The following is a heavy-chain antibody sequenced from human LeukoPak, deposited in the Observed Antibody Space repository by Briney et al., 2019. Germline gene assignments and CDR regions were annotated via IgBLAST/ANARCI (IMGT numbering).Heavy chain of an antibody. CDR1: GGSVSSGSCY. J-gene: IGHJ3*02. Sequence: SETLSLTCTVSGGSVSSGSCYWSWIRQPPGKGLEWIGYIYYSGSTNYNPSLKSRVTISVDTSKNQFSLKLSSVTAADTAVYYCARDQGYSYGADAFDIWGQGTMVTVSS. CDR3: ARDQGYSYGADAFDI. CDR2: IYYSGST. V-gene: IGHV4-61*01. D-gene: IGHD5-18*01.